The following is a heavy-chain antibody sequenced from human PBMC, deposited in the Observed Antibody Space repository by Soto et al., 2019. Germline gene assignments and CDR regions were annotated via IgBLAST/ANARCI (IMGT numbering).Heavy chain of an antibody. V-gene: IGHV3-33*01. J-gene: IGHJ4*02. CDR2: IWYDGSNK. D-gene: IGHD3-22*01. Sequence: VQLVESGGGVVQPGRSLRLSCAASGFTFSSYGMHWVRQAPGKGLEWVAVIWYDGSNKYYADSVKGRFTISRDNSKNTLYLQMNSLRAEDTAVYYCARDLSEGETYYYDSSGYYPMGYWGQGTLVTVSS. CDR3: ARDLSEGETYYYDSSGYYPMGY. CDR1: GFTFSSYG.